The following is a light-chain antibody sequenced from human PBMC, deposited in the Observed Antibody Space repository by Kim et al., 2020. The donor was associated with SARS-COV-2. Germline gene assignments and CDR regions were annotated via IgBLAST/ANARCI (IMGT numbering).Light chain of an antibody. Sequence: SPGDRATLSCRASQTVCTSYLTWYQQKPGQAPRVLIYGASTRATGVPDRFSGSGSGTDFTLTITRLEPDDFAVYYCQQFGSSRLTFGQGTKVDIK. J-gene: IGKJ1*01. V-gene: IGKV3-20*01. CDR2: GAS. CDR3: QQFGSSRLT. CDR1: QTVCTSY.